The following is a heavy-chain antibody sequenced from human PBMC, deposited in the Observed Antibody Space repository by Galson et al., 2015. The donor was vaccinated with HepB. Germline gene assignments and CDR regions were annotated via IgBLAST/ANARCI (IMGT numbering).Heavy chain of an antibody. CDR2: ISWNSGSI. CDR1: GFTFDDYA. CDR3: AKERGYAMEY. Sequence: SLRLSCAASGFTFDDYAMHWVRHAPGKGPEWVSGISWNSGSIGYADSVKGRFTISRDNAKNSLYLQMNSLRAEDTALYYCAKERGYAMEYWGQGTLVTVSS. J-gene: IGHJ4*02. D-gene: IGHD2-2*01. V-gene: IGHV3-9*01.